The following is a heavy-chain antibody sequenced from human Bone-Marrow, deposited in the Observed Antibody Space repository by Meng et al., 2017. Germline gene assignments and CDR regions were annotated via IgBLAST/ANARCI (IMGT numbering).Heavy chain of an antibody. Sequence: VQLVQSGAEGKKPGASVKVYCKATGYTFTSYYMHWVRQAPGQGLEWMGIINPSGGSTSYAQKFQGRVTMTRDTSTSTIYMELSSLRSEDTAVYYCARAHSGTQLGYFDYWGQGTLVTVSS. CDR1: GYTFTSYY. CDR3: ARAHSGTQLGYFDY. V-gene: IGHV1-46*01. J-gene: IGHJ4*02. D-gene: IGHD1-26*01. CDR2: INPSGGST.